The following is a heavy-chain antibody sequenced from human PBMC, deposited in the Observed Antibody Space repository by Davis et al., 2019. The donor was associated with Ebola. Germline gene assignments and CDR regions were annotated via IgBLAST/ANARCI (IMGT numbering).Heavy chain of an antibody. D-gene: IGHD3-9*01. CDR2: ISSSGDNT. Sequence: GESLKISCAASGFTFSSYDMSWVRQAPGKGLKWVSAISSSGDNTYYSDSVKGRFTISRDNSKNTLYLQMNSLRAEDTAIYYCAKAGPTYYDTLTGSTVWGQGTMVTVSS. J-gene: IGHJ3*01. CDR1: GFTFSSYD. CDR3: AKAGPTYYDTLTGSTV. V-gene: IGHV3-23*01.